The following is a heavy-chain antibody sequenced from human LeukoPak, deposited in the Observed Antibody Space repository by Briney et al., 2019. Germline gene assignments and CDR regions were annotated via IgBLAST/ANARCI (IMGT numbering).Heavy chain of an antibody. J-gene: IGHJ4*02. D-gene: IGHD5-18*01. CDR1: GFTLSSYA. CDR3: ARDPGYSYGYYFDY. Sequence: PGGSLRLSCAASGFTLSSYAMHWVRQAPGKGLEWVAVISYDGSNKYYADSVKGRFTISRDNSKNTLYLQMNSLRAEDTAVYYCARDPGYSYGYYFDYWGQGTLVTVSS. V-gene: IGHV3-30-3*01. CDR2: ISYDGSNK.